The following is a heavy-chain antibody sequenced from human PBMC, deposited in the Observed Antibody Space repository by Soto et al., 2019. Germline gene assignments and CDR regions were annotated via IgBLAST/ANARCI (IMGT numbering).Heavy chain of an antibody. CDR2: IYYSGRT. V-gene: IGHV4-39*02. J-gene: IGHJ4*02. D-gene: IGHD6-13*01. CDR1: GVSISSSTYY. CDR3: AREVVGEAAGCGYLDY. Sequence: QLQMQESGPGLVNSSATLSLTCTFSGVSISSSTYYWGWIGQSPGNGLEWIGSIYYSGRTYYNPSLKGGYTISVNTSKNHSSQKLSSVTAADTAVFYCAREVVGEAAGCGYLDYWGQGTLVTVSS.